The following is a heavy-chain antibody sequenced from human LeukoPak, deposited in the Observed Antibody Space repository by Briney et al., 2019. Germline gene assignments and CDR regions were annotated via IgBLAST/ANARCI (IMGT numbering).Heavy chain of an antibody. CDR1: GGSISSGGYS. J-gene: IGHJ4*02. Sequence: SETLSLTCAVSGGSISSGGYSWSWIRQPPGKGLEWIGYIYHSGSTYYNPSLKSRVTISVDRSKNQFSLKLSSVTAADTAIYYCQSRFLEWLLDYWGQGTLVTVSS. CDR2: IYHSGST. D-gene: IGHD3-3*01. CDR3: QSRFLEWLLDY. V-gene: IGHV4-30-2*01.